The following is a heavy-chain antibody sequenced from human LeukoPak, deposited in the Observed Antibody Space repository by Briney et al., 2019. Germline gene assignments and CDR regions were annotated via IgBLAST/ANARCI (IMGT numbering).Heavy chain of an antibody. CDR1: GFTFSSYA. D-gene: IGHD1-26*01. J-gene: IGHJ5*02. V-gene: IGHV3-23*01. CDR3: ARGESLVGAIPNWFDP. CDR2: IYSGGST. Sequence: GGSLRLSCAASGFTFSSYAMSWVRQAPGKGLESVSVIYSGGSTYYADSVKGRFTISRDNSKNTLYLQMNSLRAEDTAVYYCARGESLVGAIPNWFDPWGQGTLVTVSS.